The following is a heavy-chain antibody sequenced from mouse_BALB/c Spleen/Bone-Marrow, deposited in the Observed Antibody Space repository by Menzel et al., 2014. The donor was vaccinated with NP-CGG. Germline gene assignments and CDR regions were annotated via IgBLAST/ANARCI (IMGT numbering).Heavy chain of an antibody. J-gene: IGHJ2*01. CDR2: ISSGSSTI. D-gene: IGHD2-14*01. V-gene: IGHV5-17*02. CDR3: TRKYRYDYFDY. CDR1: GFTFSSFG. Sequence: VQLVESGGGLVQPGGSRKLSCAASGFTFSSFGMHWVRPAPGKGLEWVGYISSGSSTIYYAETVKGRSTISIDNPKNALFLEMTSLRSEDAAKYYCTRKYRYDYFDYWGQGTTLTVSS.